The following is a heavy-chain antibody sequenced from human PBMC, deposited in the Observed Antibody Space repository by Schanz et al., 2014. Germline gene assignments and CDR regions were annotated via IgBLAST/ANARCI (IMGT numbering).Heavy chain of an antibody. CDR3: ARDFDDRRGYGSGYCLGDCMDV. Sequence: EVQLVESGGGLVQPGGSPRLSCAASGFTLSNSDMHWVRQGTGKGLEWVSTIGYLGDTYYPDSVKGRFTVSRDSGQNSLYLQMNSLRAGDTAVYYCARDFDDRRGYGSGYCLGDCMDVWGQGTTVTVSS. J-gene: IGHJ6*02. CDR2: IGYLGDT. V-gene: IGHV3-13*01. CDR1: GFTLSNSD. D-gene: IGHD3-10*01.